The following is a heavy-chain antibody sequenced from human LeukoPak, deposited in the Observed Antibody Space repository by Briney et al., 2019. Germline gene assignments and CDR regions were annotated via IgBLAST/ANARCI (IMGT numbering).Heavy chain of an antibody. CDR1: GYTFTGYF. CDR2: INPISGDT. Sequence: APVKVSCKAFGYTFTGYFIHWVRQAPGQGLEWRGRINPISGDTNDEQTFQGRVTMTRDTTISAVYMDHSRLTSDDTAVYYCARDLSSTSNWELDYWGQGTPVTVSS. V-gene: IGHV1-2*06. J-gene: IGHJ4*02. CDR3: ARDLSSTSNWELDY. D-gene: IGHD7-27*01.